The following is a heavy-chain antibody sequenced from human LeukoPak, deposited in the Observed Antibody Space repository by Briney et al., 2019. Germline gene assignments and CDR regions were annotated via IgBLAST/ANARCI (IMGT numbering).Heavy chain of an antibody. Sequence: SVKVSCKASGGTFSSYAISWVRQAPGQGLEWMGGIIPIFGTANYAQKFQGRVTITADESTSTAYMELSSLRSEDTAVYYCARDLTYYYGSGSPGYWGQGTLVTVSS. CDR1: GGTFSSYA. J-gene: IGHJ4*02. CDR3: ARDLTYYYGSGSPGY. CDR2: IIPIFGTA. V-gene: IGHV1-69*13. D-gene: IGHD3-10*01.